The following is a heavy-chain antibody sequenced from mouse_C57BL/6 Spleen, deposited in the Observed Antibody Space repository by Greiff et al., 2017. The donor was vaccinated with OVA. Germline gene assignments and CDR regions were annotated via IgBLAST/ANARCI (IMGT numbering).Heavy chain of an antibody. CDR3: TVPYYFAY. CDR2: IRLKSDNYAT. CDR1: GFTFSNYW. J-gene: IGHJ3*01. D-gene: IGHD2-10*01. V-gene: IGHV6-3*01. Sequence: EVQRVESGGGLVQPGGSMKLSCVASGFTFSNYWMNWVRQSPEKGLEWVAQIRLKSDNYATHYAESVKGRFTISRDDSKSSVYLQMNNLRAEDTGIYYCTVPYYFAYWGQGTLVTVSA.